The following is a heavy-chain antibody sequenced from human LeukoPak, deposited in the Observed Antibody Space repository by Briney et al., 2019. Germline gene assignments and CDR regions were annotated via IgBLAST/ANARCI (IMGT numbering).Heavy chain of an antibody. J-gene: IGHJ4*02. CDR1: GFNFGDYG. D-gene: IGHD6-13*01. Sequence: PGGSLRLSCTASGFNFGDYGMSWVRQAPGKGLEWVGFIRSKLYGCTTQYAAAVKGRFTISRDDSKSIAYLQMNSLKTEDTAVYYCTRLFSESSSWALDYWGQGSLVTVSS. CDR2: IRSKLYGCTT. V-gene: IGHV3-49*04. CDR3: TRLFSESSSWALDY.